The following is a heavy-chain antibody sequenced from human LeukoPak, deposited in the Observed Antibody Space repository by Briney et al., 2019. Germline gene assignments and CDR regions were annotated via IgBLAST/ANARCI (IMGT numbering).Heavy chain of an antibody. Sequence: GGSLRLSCAASGFTFSSCSFNWVRQAPGKGLEWVSSINTVASYIYYADSVRGRFTISRDNAENSLWLQMNGLRAEDPAVYYCARLRRNSDRSGFYYYYDNWGQGTLVTVSS. CDR2: INTVASYI. J-gene: IGHJ4*02. CDR1: GFTFSSCS. D-gene: IGHD3-22*01. CDR3: ARLRRNSDRSGFYYYYDN. V-gene: IGHV3-21*01.